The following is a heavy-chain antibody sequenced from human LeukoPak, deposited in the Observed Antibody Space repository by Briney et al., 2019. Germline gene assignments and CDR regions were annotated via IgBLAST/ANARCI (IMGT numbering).Heavy chain of an antibody. CDR2: IYPGDSDT. V-gene: IGHV5-51*01. D-gene: IGHD6-13*01. CDR1: GYSFTSYW. CDR3: ARTPDELYSSPFDY. J-gene: IGHJ4*02. Sequence: GESLKISCKGSGYSFTSYWIGWVRQLPGKGPEWMGIIYPGDSDTRYSPSFQGQVTISADKSISTAYLQWSSLKASDTAMYYCARTPDELYSSPFDYWGQGTLVTVSS.